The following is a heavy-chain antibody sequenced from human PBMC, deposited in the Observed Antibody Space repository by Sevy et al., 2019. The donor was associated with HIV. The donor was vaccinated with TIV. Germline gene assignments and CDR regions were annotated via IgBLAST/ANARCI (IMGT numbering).Heavy chain of an antibody. CDR1: GFTFSSYG. CDR3: ASLLNNYYDSGGFSGNDAFDI. Sequence: GGSLRLSCAASGFTFSSYGMHWVRQAPGKGLEWVAVIWNDRSNKHYADSVKGRFTISRDNSKNTLYLQMNSLRAEDTAVYYCASLLNNYYDSGGFSGNDAFDIWGQGTMVTVSS. D-gene: IGHD3-22*01. J-gene: IGHJ3*02. V-gene: IGHV3-33*01. CDR2: IWNDRSNK.